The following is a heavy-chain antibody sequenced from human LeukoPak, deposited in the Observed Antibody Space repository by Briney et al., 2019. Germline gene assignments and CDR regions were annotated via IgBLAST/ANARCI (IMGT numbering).Heavy chain of an antibody. V-gene: IGHV3-7*01. CDR1: GFTFSTYW. Sequence: PGGSLRLSCAASGFTFSTYWMIWVRQAPGKGLEWVANIKEDGSEKYYVDSVKGRFTISRDNAKNSLYLQMNSLSVEDTAVYYCARAPYGENYWGQGTLVTVSS. D-gene: IGHD4-17*01. J-gene: IGHJ4*02. CDR3: ARAPYGENY. CDR2: IKEDGSEK.